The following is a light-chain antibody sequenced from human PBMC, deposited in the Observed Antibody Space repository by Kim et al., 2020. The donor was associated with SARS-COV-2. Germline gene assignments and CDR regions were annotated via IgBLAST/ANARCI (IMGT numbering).Light chain of an antibody. CDR1: ALPKNY. J-gene: IGLJ3*02. CDR2: EDS. Sequence: SYELTQPPSVSVSPGQTARITCSGDALPKNYAYWYQQKSGQAPVLVIYEDSKRPSGIPERFSGSSSGTMATLTISGAQVEDEADYYCYSTDSSGNHRVFGGGTQLTVL. V-gene: IGLV3-10*01. CDR3: YSTDSSGNHRV.